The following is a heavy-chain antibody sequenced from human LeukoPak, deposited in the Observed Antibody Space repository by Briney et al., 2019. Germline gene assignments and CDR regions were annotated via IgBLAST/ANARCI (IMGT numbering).Heavy chain of an antibody. CDR3: ARGFGESEYYYYGMDV. V-gene: IGHV4-39*01. CDR1: GGSISSSSYY. J-gene: IGHJ6*02. D-gene: IGHD3-10*01. CDR2: NYYAGGT. Sequence: KASETLSLTCTVSGGSISSSSYYWGWIRQPPGRGLDWIGTNYYAGGTYYNPPLKSRVTISVDTSKNQFSLRLSSVTAADTAVYYCARGFGESEYYYYGMDVWGQGTTVTVSS.